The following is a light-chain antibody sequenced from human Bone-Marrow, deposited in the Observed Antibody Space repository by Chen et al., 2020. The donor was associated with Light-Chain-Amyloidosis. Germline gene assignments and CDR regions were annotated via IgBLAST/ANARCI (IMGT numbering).Light chain of an antibody. J-gene: IGKJ1*01. CDR3: QQYNSYLWT. V-gene: IGKV1-5*03. Sequence: DIQMTKSPSTLSASVGDRVTITCRASQSISSWLAWYQQRPGKAPKLLIYKASSLESGVPSRFSGSGSETEFTLTISSLQPDDFATYYCQQYNSYLWTFGQGTKVEIK. CDR2: KAS. CDR1: QSISSW.